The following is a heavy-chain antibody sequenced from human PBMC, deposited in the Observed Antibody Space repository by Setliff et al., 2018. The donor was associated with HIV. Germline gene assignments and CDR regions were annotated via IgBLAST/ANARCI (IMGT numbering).Heavy chain of an antibody. V-gene: IGHV4-4*07. CDR3: ARVGGFFGEARPPPDY. D-gene: IGHD3-10*01. CDR1: GGSISSYY. J-gene: IGHJ4*02. CDR2: IYTGGSP. Sequence: SETLSLTCTVSGGSISSYYWSWIRQPAGKGLEWIGRIYTGGSPNYNPSLMSRVTISIDTSKDQLSLKLNSVTAADTAVYYCARVGGFFGEARPPPDYWGQGTLVTVS.